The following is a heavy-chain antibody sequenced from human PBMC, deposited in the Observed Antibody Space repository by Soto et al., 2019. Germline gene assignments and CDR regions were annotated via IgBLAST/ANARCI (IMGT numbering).Heavy chain of an antibody. Sequence: PGGSLRLSCAASGLTFINAWINWVLQAPREGLEWVGRVKSVAHGGTTDFAESVKGRFVISRDDSNNMVYLQMNSLRIEDTAVYYCTTDSYRSVTIVRFDYWGHGTLVTVSS. CDR3: TTDSYRSVTIVRFDY. D-gene: IGHD6-19*01. CDR1: GLTFINAW. J-gene: IGHJ4*01. CDR2: VKSVAHGGTT. V-gene: IGHV3-15*07.